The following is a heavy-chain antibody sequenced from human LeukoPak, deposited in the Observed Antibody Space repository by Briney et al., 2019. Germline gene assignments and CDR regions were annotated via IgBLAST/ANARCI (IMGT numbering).Heavy chain of an antibody. J-gene: IGHJ4*02. CDR2: IYYSGST. V-gene: IGHV4-39*01. D-gene: IGHD3-22*01. Sequence: PSETLSLTCTVSGGSISSSSYYWGWIRQPPGKGLEWIGSIYYSGSTYYNPSLKSRVTISVDTSKNQFSLKLSSVTAADTAVYYCARQQYYYDSSGYYYGGGYFDYWGQGTLVTVTS. CDR3: ARQQYYYDSSGYYYGGGYFDY. CDR1: GGSISSSSYY.